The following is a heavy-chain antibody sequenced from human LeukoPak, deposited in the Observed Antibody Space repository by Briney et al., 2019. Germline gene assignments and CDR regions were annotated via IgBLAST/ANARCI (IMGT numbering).Heavy chain of an antibody. J-gene: IGHJ6*03. D-gene: IGHD2-15*01. CDR2: MRADGSKT. V-gene: IGHV3-33*06. CDR1: GFTFSSYA. CDR3: AKALEDCSGGGCFSGYMDV. Sequence: GRSLRLSCTASGFTFSSYAMHWVHQAPGKGLDWVAIMRADGSKTYSTDAVKGRFTISRDNSKSTVYLQMNSLGAEDTAVYYCAKALEDCSGGGCFSGYMDVWGKGTTVIVSS.